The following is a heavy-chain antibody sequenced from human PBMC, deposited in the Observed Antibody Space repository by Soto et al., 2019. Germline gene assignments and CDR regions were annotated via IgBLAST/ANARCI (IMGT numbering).Heavy chain of an antibody. CDR3: ASLKLWFGDAFDY. Sequence: PSETLYLTCTVSGGSLTSSTYYWSWIRQPPGKGLEWIGYIYYSGSTDYNPSLKSRVTISVDTSKNQFSLKLSSVTAADTAVYYCASLKLWFGDAFDYWGRGTLVTVSS. CDR1: GGSLTSSTYY. CDR2: IYYSGST. J-gene: IGHJ4*02. D-gene: IGHD3-10*01. V-gene: IGHV4-39*01.